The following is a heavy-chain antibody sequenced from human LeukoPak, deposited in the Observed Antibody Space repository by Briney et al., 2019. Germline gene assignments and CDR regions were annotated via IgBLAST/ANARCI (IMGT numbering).Heavy chain of an antibody. J-gene: IGHJ4*02. CDR3: ARDRDNDYGDHGYFDY. V-gene: IGHV4-59*06. Sequence: SETLSLTCTVSGVSISNYDWSWIRQHPGKGLEWIGYIYYSGSTCYNPSLKSRVTISVDTSKNQFSLKLSSVTAADTAVYYCARDRDNDYGDHGYFDYWGQGTLVTVSS. CDR2: IYYSGST. CDR1: GVSISNYD. D-gene: IGHD4-17*01.